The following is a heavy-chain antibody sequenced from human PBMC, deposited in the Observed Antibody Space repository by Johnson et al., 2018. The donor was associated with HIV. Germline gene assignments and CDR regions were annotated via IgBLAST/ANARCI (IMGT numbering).Heavy chain of an antibody. CDR3: ARDGRGLDAFDI. CDR2: ISSSGGTI. D-gene: IGHD3/OR15-3a*01. J-gene: IGHJ3*02. V-gene: IGHV3-11*04. CDR1: EFILSDYY. Sequence: QVQLVESGGDLVKPGGSLRLSCGASEFILSDYYISWVRQAPEKGLEWISYISSSGGTIFYAYSVKGRFTISRDIAKNTLYLQMNSLRAEDTAVYYCARDGRGLDAFDIWGQGTVVTVSS.